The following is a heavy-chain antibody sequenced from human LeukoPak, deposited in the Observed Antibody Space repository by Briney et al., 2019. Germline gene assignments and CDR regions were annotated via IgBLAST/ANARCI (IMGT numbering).Heavy chain of an antibody. D-gene: IGHD7-27*01. CDR3: ARATGDPDY. V-gene: IGHV3-48*03. CDR2: ISSSGSTI. Sequence: TGGSLRLSCAASGFTFSSYEMNWVRQAPGEGLEWVSYISSSGSTIYYADSVKGRFTISRDNAKNSLYLQMNSLRAEDTAVYYCARATGDPDYWGQGTLVTVSS. J-gene: IGHJ4*02. CDR1: GFTFSSYE.